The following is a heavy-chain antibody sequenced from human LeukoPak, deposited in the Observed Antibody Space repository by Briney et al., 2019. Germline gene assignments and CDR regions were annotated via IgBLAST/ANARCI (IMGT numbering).Heavy chain of an antibody. V-gene: IGHV1-2*02. CDR3: ARAPGGVGDY. CDR2: INPNSGGT. D-gene: IGHD1-26*01. CDR1: GYTFTDYH. Sequence: GASVKVSCKASGYTFTDYHIHWVRQAPGQGLEWMGWINPNSGGTKFAQKFQGRVTMTRDTSISTSYMELSGLRSDDTAVYYCARAPGGVGDYWGQGTLVTVSS. J-gene: IGHJ4*02.